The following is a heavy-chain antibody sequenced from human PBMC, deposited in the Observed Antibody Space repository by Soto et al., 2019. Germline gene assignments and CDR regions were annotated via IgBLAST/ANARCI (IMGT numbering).Heavy chain of an antibody. J-gene: IGHJ5*02. V-gene: IGHV3-9*01. CDR1: GFTFDNCG. CDR3: VLGSYPTMATPLYH. D-gene: IGHD2-15*01. CDR2: ITWDSSTI. Sequence: EVQLVESGGGLVQHGRSLRLSCAASGFTFDNCGTHWVRQAPGKGLEWVAGITWDSSTIGYADSVKGRFIIARDDAKNSLYLQMDSLRGEDTSLYYWVLGSYPTMATPLYHWGQGTQVIVSS.